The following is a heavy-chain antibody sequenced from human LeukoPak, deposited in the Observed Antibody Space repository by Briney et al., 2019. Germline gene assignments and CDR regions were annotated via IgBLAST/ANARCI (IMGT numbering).Heavy chain of an antibody. J-gene: IGHJ3*02. Sequence: GGSLRLSCAASGFTFSSYWMSWVRQAPGKGLEWVANIKQYGSEKYYVDSVKGRFTISRDNAKNSLYLQMNSLRAEDTAVYYCARDLGDFWSGDAFDIWGQGTMVTVSS. CDR1: GFTFSSYW. CDR2: IKQYGSEK. D-gene: IGHD3-3*01. V-gene: IGHV3-7*01. CDR3: ARDLGDFWSGDAFDI.